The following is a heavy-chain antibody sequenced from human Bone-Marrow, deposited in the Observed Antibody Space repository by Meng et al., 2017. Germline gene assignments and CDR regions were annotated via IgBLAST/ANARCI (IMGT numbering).Heavy chain of an antibody. D-gene: IGHD4-23*01. CDR1: GFTFSSYA. V-gene: IGHV3-23*01. CDR2: ISGSGGST. CDR3: ANGDYGGVYYYYYGMDV. J-gene: IGHJ6*02. Sequence: GESLKISCAASGFTFSSYAMSWVRQAPGKGLEWVSAISGSGGSTYYADSVKGRFTISRDNSKNTLNRPMNSLRAEDTAVYYCANGDYGGVYYYYYGMDVWGQGTTVTVSS.